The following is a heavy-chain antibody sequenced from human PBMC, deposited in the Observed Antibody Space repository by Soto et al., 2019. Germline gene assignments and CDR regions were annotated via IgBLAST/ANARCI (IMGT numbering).Heavy chain of an antibody. Sequence: SETLSLTCTVSGGSISSSSYYWGWIRQPPGKGLEWIGSIYYSGSTYYNLSLKSRVTIAVDTSKNQFSLKFRSVTAADTALYFCVRQEQLVTPTYDLYYALAVWGQGTTVTVSS. CDR2: IYYSGST. D-gene: IGHD6-13*01. J-gene: IGHJ6*02. CDR3: VRQEQLVTPTYDLYYALAV. CDR1: GGSISSSSYY. V-gene: IGHV4-39*01.